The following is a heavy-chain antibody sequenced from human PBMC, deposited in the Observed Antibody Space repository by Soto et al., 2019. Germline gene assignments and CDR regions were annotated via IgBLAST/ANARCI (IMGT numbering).Heavy chain of an antibody. Sequence: DVQLVESGGGLIQPGGSLRLSCAASGFTVNGSYMTWIRQAPGKGLQWVADISSGGTTKYADSVRGRFSISRDMSKNTLYLQMNSLRVEDTAIYSCARQFPTDNYGNRLDPWGQGTLVTVSA. CDR2: ISSGGTT. D-gene: IGHD4-17*01. J-gene: IGHJ5*02. CDR3: ARQFPTDNYGNRLDP. CDR1: GFTVNGSY. V-gene: IGHV3-53*01.